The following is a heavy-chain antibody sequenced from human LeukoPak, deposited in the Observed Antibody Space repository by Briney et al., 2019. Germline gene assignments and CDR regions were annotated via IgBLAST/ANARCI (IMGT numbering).Heavy chain of an antibody. V-gene: IGHV4-59*08. J-gene: IGHJ6*03. Sequence: SETLSLTCTVSGGSISSYYWSWIRQPPGKGLEWIGYIYYSGSTNYNPSLKSRVTISVDTSKNQFSLKLTSVTAADTAVFYCARLYARFAYYYMDVWGKGTTVTVSS. CDR2: IYYSGST. D-gene: IGHD2-8*01. CDR1: GGSISSYY. CDR3: ARLYARFAYYYMDV.